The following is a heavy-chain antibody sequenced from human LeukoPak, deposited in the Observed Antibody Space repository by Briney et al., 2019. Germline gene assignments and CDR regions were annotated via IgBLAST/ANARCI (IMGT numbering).Heavy chain of an antibody. CDR2: ISESGDDT. D-gene: IGHD5-24*01. CDR3: AKQFVDV. V-gene: IGHV3-23*01. CDR1: GFTFSNAW. Sequence: GGSLRLSCAASGFTFSNAWMSWVRQAPGKGLEWVSSISESGDDTAYADSVKGRFTISRDNSRNTLYLQMISLRAEDTAVYYCAKQFVDVWGQGTLVTVSS. J-gene: IGHJ5*02.